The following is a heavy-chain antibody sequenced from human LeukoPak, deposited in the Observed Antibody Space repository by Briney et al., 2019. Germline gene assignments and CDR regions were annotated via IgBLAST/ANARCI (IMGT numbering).Heavy chain of an antibody. CDR1: GYTLTELS. CDR2: FDPEDGET. V-gene: IGHV1-24*01. CDR3: ATAPYSISSPSYSYYYMDV. Sequence: ASVKVSCKVSGYTLTELSMHWVRQAPGKGLEWMGGFDPEDGETIYAQKFQGRVTMTEDTSTDTAYMELSSPRSEDTAVYYCATAPYSISSPSYSYYYMDVWGKGTTVTVSS. J-gene: IGHJ6*03. D-gene: IGHD6-6*01.